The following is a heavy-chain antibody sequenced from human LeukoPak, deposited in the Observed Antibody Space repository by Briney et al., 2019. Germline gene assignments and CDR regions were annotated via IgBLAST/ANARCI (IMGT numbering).Heavy chain of an antibody. CDR1: GFTFSTYW. CDR3: VRAGTSGWDYYNYAMDV. Sequence: GGSLRLSCEASGFTFSTYWMSWVRQAPGKGLEWVANIKQDGSEKYYVDSVEGRFTISRDNAKNSLYLQMNSLRAEDAAIYYCVRAGTSGWDYYNYAMDVWGQGTTVTVSS. V-gene: IGHV3-7*01. D-gene: IGHD6-19*01. J-gene: IGHJ6*02. CDR2: IKQDGSEK.